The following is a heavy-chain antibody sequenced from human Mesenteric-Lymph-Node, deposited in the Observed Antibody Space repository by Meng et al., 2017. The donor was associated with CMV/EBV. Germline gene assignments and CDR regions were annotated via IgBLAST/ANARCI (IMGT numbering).Heavy chain of an antibody. CDR3: AKDRGGYYQYYFYYGMDV. J-gene: IGHJ6*02. D-gene: IGHD3-3*01. CDR1: GFTLSSYA. V-gene: IGHV3-30*02. Sequence: GGSLRLSCAASGFTLSSYAMHWVSQAPGKGLEWVAFIRYDGGNKFYADSVKGRFTISRDNSKKTLYLQMNSLRAEDTAVYYCAKDRGGYYQYYFYYGMDVWGQGTTVTVSS. CDR2: IRYDGGNK.